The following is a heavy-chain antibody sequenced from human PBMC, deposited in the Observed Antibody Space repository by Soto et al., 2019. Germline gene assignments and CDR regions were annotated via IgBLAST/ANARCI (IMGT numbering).Heavy chain of an antibody. CDR2: INHSGST. J-gene: IGHJ4*02. V-gene: IGHV4-34*01. CDR1: GGSFSGYY. CDR3: ARGLGSSADPTFDY. Sequence: PSETLSLTCAVYGGSFSGYYWSWIRQPPGKGLEWIGEINHSGSTNYNPSLKSRVTISVDTSKNQFSLKLSSVTAADTAVYYCARGLGSSADPTFDYWGQGTLVTVSS. D-gene: IGHD6-6*01.